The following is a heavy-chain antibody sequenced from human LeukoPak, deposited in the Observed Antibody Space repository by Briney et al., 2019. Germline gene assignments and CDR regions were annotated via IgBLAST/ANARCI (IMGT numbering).Heavy chain of an antibody. V-gene: IGHV4-59*08. CDR3: ARHRGGESIAVGD. J-gene: IGHJ4*02. Sequence: PSETLSLTCTFSGGSLSIYYWSWIRQPPGKGLEWIGYIYYSGSTNYNPSLKSRVTISVDTSKNQSSLKLSSVTAADTAVYYCARHRGGESIAVGDWGQGTLVTVSS. CDR1: GGSLSIYY. CDR2: IYYSGST. D-gene: IGHD6-19*01.